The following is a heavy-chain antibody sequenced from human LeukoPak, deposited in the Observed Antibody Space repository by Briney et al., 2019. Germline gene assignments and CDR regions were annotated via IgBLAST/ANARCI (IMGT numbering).Heavy chain of an antibody. CDR2: IYYSGST. CDR3: ARPGSGSYLVY. J-gene: IGHJ4*02. Sequence: SETLSLTCTVSGGSISSSSYYWGWIRQPPGKGLEWIGSIYYSGSTYYNPSLKSRVTISVDTSKNQFSLKLSSVTAADTAVYYCARPGSGSYLVYWGQGTLVTVSS. D-gene: IGHD3-10*01. CDR1: GGSISSSSYY. V-gene: IGHV4-39*01.